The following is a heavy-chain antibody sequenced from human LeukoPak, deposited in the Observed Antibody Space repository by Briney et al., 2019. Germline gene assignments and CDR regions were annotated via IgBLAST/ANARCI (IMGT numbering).Heavy chain of an antibody. CDR1: GFTFSSYA. CDR3: ARGRVGLGGFLYYMDV. V-gene: IGHV3-30-3*01. D-gene: IGHD3-10*01. Sequence: PGRSLRLSCAASGFTFSSYAMHWVRQAPGKGLEWVAVISYDGSNKYYADSVKGRFTISRDNSKNTLYLQMNSLRAADTAVYYCARGRVGLGGFLYYMDVWGKGTTVTVSS. CDR2: ISYDGSNK. J-gene: IGHJ6*03.